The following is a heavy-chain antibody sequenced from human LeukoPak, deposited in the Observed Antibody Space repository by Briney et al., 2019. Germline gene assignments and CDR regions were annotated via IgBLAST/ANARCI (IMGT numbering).Heavy chain of an antibody. D-gene: IGHD3-10*01. V-gene: IGHV4-59*01. Sequence: SETLSLTCTVSGDSISAYSWIWIRQPPGKGLECIGYISYSGNTNFNPSLQSRVTMSVATSKNQFSLRLTSVTAADTAVYYCARVSFHYHSGNYGWYFDSWGRGTLVTVSS. CDR2: ISYSGNT. CDR1: GDSISAYS. CDR3: ARVSFHYHSGNYGWYFDS. J-gene: IGHJ4*02.